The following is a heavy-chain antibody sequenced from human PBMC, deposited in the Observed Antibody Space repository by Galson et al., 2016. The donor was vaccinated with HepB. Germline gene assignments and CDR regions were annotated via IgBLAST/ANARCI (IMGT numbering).Heavy chain of an antibody. V-gene: IGHV4-4*02. D-gene: IGHD2-2*01. CDR1: GASISDSNW. Sequence: SETLSLTCAVSGASISDSNWWTWVRQAPGRGLEWIGEIYHTGTSNNNPFLSSRFTLSIDKSRNQFSLNLTSLTAADTAVYYCARAAVVPGARMVFDPWGQGTLVTVSS. CDR3: ARAAVVPGARMVFDP. CDR2: IYHTGTS. J-gene: IGHJ5*02.